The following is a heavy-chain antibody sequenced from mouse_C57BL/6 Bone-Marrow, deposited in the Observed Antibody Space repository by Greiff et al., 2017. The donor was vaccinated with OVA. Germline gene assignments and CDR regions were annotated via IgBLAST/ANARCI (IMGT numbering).Heavy chain of an antibody. D-gene: IGHD2-1*01. Sequence: QVQLHQSGAELMKPGASVKLSCKATGYTFTGYWIAWVKQRPGHGLEWIGEILPGSGSTTYNEKFKGTATLTAATSSNTAYMQLISLTTNDSAIDYGARGGLYYGNYGYCDVGGTGTTVTVSS. J-gene: IGHJ1*03. V-gene: IGHV1-9*01. CDR2: ILPGSGST. CDR1: GYTFTGYW. CDR3: ARGGLYYGNYGYCDV.